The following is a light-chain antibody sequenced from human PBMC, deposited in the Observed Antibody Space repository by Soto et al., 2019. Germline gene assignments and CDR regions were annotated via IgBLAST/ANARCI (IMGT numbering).Light chain of an antibody. CDR3: QQYGTLPLT. Sequence: EIVLTHSPATLSLSPVERAARSCRASQSVSNYLSWYQQKPGQAPRFLIYGASSRATGIPDRFSGSGSGTDFTLTISRLEPEDFAVFYCQQYGTLPLTFGGGTKVDIK. CDR1: QSVSNY. J-gene: IGKJ4*01. CDR2: GAS. V-gene: IGKV3-20*01.